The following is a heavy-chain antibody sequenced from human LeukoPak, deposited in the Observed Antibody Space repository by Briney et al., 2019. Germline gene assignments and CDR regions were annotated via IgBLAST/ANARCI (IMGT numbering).Heavy chain of an antibody. J-gene: IGHJ4*02. CDR3: AGGFGFDY. V-gene: IGHV3-30*03. CDR2: ISYDGSNK. CDR1: RFTFSSYG. D-gene: IGHD3-16*01. Sequence: GGSLRLSCAASRFTFSSYGMHWVRQAPGKGLEWVAVISYDGSNKYYADSVKGRFTISRDNSKNTLYLQMNSLRAEDTAVYYCAGGFGFDYWGQGTLVSVSS.